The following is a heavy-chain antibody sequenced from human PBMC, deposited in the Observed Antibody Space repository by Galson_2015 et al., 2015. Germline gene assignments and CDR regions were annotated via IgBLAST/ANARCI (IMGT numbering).Heavy chain of an antibody. CDR2: ISSSGSTI. V-gene: IGHV3-11*01. CDR3: ARDTRDTAMAANAFDI. Sequence: SLRLSCAASGFTFSDYYMSWIRQAPGKGLEWVSYISSSGSTIYYADSVKGRFTISRDNAKNSLYLQMNSLRAEDTAVYYCARDTRDTAMAANAFDIWGQGTMVTVSS. CDR1: GFTFSDYY. D-gene: IGHD5-18*01. J-gene: IGHJ3*02.